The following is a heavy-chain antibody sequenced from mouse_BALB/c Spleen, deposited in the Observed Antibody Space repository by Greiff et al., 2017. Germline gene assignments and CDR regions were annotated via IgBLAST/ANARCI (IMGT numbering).Heavy chain of an antibody. CDR3: ARDYYGYRAYAMDY. CDR1: GFTFTDYY. J-gene: IGHJ4*01. CDR2: IRNKANGYTT. D-gene: IGHD1-2*01. V-gene: IGHV7-3*02. Sequence: EVKLVESGGGLVQPGGSLRLSCATSGFTFTDYYMSWVRQPPGKALEWLGFIRNKANGYTTEYSASVKGRFTISRDNSQSILYLQMNTLRAEDSATYYCARDYYGYRAYAMDYWGQGTSVTVSS.